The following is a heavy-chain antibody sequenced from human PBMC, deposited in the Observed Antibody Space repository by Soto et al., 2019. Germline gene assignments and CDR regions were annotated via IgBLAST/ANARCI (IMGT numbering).Heavy chain of an antibody. CDR1: GGTFSSYA. CDR3: ARASPRYSGSFLDDY. J-gene: IGHJ4*02. CDR2: IIPIFGTA. V-gene: IGHV1-69*13. D-gene: IGHD1-26*01. Sequence: GASVKVSCKASGGTFSSYAISWVRQAPGQGLEWMGGIIPIFGTANYAQKFQGRVTITADESTSTAYMELSSLRSEDTAVYYCARASPRYSGSFLDDYWGQGTLVTVSS.